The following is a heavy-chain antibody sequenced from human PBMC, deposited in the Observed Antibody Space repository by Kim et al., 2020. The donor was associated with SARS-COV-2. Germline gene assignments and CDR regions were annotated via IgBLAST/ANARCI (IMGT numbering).Heavy chain of an antibody. CDR2: IIPIFGTA. V-gene: IGHV1-69*13. J-gene: IGHJ5*02. CDR3: ARGRGDRITGTTSWFDP. Sequence: SVKVSCKASGGTFSSYAISWVRQAPGQGLEWMGGIIPIFGTANYAQKFQGRVTITADESTSTAYMELSSLRSEDTAVYYCARGRGDRITGTTSWFDPWGQGTLVTVSS. D-gene: IGHD1-7*01. CDR1: GGTFSSYA.